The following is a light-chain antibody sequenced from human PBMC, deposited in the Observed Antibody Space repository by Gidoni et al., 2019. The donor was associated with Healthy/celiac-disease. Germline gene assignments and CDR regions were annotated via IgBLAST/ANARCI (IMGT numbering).Light chain of an antibody. CDR1: QSVSSSY. CDR2: GAS. CDR3: QQYGSSPPRT. J-gene: IGKJ3*01. Sequence: IVLTQSPGTLSLSPGERATLSCRASQSVSSSYLAWYQQKPGQAPRLLIYGASSRATGIPDRFSGSGSGTDFTLTISRLDPEDFAVYYCQQYGSSPPRTFGPGTKVDIK. V-gene: IGKV3-20*01.